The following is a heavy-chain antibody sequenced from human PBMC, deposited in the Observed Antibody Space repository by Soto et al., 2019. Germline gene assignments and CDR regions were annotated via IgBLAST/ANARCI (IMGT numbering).Heavy chain of an antibody. Sequence: GESLKISCNGSGYGFPNYWIAWVRQMHGKGLEWMGIIYPDESDTRYSPSFQGQVTISADKSITTAYLQWSSLKASDSAMYYCARRPYYWVGDCYSGTPYFDSWRQGTRVTV. CDR3: ARRPYYWVGDCYSGTPYFDS. CDR1: GYGFPNYW. D-gene: IGHD2-21*02. V-gene: IGHV5-51*01. CDR2: IYPDESDT. J-gene: IGHJ4*02.